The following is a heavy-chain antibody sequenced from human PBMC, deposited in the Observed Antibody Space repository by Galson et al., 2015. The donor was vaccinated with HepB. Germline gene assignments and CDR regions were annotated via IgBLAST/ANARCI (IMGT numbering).Heavy chain of an antibody. V-gene: IGHV3-33*01. CDR3: ARDFEAYCGGDCLSASY. J-gene: IGHJ4*02. D-gene: IGHD2-21*02. CDR1: GFTFSSYG. CDR2: IWYDGSNK. Sequence: SLRLSCAASGFTFSSYGMHWVRQAPGKGLEWVAVIWYDGSNKYYADSVKGRFTISRDNSKNTLYLQMNSLRAEDTAVYYCARDFEAYCGGDCLSASYWGQGTLVTVSS.